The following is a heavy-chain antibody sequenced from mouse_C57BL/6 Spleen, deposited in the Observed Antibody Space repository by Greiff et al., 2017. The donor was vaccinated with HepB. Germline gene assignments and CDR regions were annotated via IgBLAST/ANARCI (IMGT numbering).Heavy chain of an antibody. J-gene: IGHJ1*03. CDR1: GYSITSGYY. D-gene: IGHD2-1*01. CDR3: ARDLYGNYLYWYFDV. CDR2: ISYDGSN. V-gene: IGHV3-6*01. Sequence: EVQLVESGPGLVKPSQSLSLTCSVTGYSITSGYYWNWIRQFPGNKLEWMGYISYDGSNNYNPSLKNRISITRDTSKNQFFLKLNSVTTEDTATYYCARDLYGNYLYWYFDVWGTGTTVTVSS.